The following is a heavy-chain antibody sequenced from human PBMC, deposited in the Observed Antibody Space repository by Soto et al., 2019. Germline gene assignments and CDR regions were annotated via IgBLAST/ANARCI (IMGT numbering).Heavy chain of an antibody. CDR3: VKDTQWLARGNFDY. D-gene: IGHD6-19*01. CDR1: GFSFSSFA. CDR2: VSGSSGRT. J-gene: IGHJ4*02. V-gene: IGHV3-23*01. Sequence: EVQLLESGGGLGQPGGSLRLSCVVSGFSFSSFAMNWVRQAPGKGLEWVSAVSGSSGRTDYTDSVKGRFTISRYNSKNALYLQMNRLRVEDTATYYCVKDTQWLARGNFDYWGQGTLVTVSS.